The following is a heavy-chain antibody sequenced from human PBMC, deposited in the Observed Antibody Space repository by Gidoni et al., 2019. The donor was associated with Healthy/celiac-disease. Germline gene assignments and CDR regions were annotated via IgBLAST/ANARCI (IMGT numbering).Heavy chain of an antibody. D-gene: IGHD3-10*01. CDR2: ISYDGSNK. J-gene: IGHJ3*02. CDR3: ARVRFRRKSIDAFDI. Sequence: QGQLVESGGGWVQPGRSLRLACAAAGVTFSSDAMHWVRQAHGKGLAWVAVISYDGSNKSYADSVQGRFTISRDNSKTPLYLQMNSLRAEDTAVYYCARVRFRRKSIDAFDIWGQGTMVTVSS. CDR1: GVTFSSDA. V-gene: IGHV3-30-3*01.